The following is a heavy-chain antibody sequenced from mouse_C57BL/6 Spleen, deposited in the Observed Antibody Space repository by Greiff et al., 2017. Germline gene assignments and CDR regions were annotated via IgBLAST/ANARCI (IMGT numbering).Heavy chain of an antibody. CDR3: ARGGYAMDY. CDR2: INPSNGGS. V-gene: IGHV1-53*01. CDR1: GFTFTSYW. Sequence: QVQLQQPGTELVKPGASVTLSCKASGFTFTSYWMHWVQQRPGQGLEWIGNINPSNGGSTYTAKFKSKATLTVDKSTSTADMQLSSRTSEDSAVYYCARGGYAMDYWGQGTSVTVSA. J-gene: IGHJ4*01.